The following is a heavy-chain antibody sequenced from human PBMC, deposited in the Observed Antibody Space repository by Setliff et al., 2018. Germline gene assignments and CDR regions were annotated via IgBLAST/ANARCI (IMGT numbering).Heavy chain of an antibody. CDR3: VRGQGPRTVVAIPFDH. D-gene: IGHD3-22*01. J-gene: IGHJ4*02. CDR1: GYSFTVFG. V-gene: IGHV1-18*01. CDR2: ISPYYGNT. Sequence: ASVKVSCKTSGYSFTVFGISWVRQAPGQGLGWMGLISPYYGNTNYAQQFQGRVTMTTDTSTTTAYKELTSLTSDDTALYYCVRGQGPRTVVAIPFDHWGQGTLVTVSS.